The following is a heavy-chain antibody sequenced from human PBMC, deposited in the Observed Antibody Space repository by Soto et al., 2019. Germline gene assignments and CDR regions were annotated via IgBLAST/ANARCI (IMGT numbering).Heavy chain of an antibody. CDR3: SRVDPGETSPFDH. Sequence: ASVKVSCKASGYTFTSYAMHWVRQAPGQRLEWMGWINAGDGNTMYAQKFQGRVTMTRDTSTSTVYMEVSSLRSEDTAVYYCSRVDPGETSPFDHWGQGTLVTVS. CDR1: GYTFTSYA. J-gene: IGHJ4*02. CDR2: INAGDGNT. V-gene: IGHV1-3*01. D-gene: IGHD3-10*01.